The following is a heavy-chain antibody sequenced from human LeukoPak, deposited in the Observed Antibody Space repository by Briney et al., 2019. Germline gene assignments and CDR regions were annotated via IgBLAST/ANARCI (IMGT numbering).Heavy chain of an antibody. CDR2: ISYDGSNK. CDR1: GFTFSSYG. V-gene: IGHV3-30*18. D-gene: IGHD3-22*01. Sequence: GGSLRLSCAASGFTFSSYGMHWVRQAPGKGLEWVAVISYDGSNKYYADSVKGRFTISRDNSKNTLYLQMNSLRAEDTAVYYCAKLSIYYDSSGYYAFDIWGQGTMVTVSS. CDR3: AKLSIYYDSSGYYAFDI. J-gene: IGHJ3*02.